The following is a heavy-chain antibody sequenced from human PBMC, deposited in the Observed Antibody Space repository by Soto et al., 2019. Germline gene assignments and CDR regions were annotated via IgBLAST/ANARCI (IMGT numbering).Heavy chain of an antibody. Sequence: QVQLVQSGAEVKKPGASVKVSCKASGYTFTNYAMHWVRQAPGQRPEWMGWINAGNGNTKFSQRFQGRVTITRDTSANIAYMELSSLTSEQTAVYYCARAGFCSTTSCSDAFDIWGQGTMVTVSS. D-gene: IGHD2-2*01. CDR1: GYTFTNYA. V-gene: IGHV1-3*01. CDR3: ARAGFCSTTSCSDAFDI. CDR2: INAGNGNT. J-gene: IGHJ3*02.